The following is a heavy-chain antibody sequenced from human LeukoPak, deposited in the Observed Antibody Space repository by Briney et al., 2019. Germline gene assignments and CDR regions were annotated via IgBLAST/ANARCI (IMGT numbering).Heavy chain of an antibody. Sequence: SVKVSCKSSGGTFSTYPIAWVRQAPGQGLGWMGRIIPILGMANYAQKFQGRVTFTAEESTSTAYMDLSSLTSEDTAVYYCARELESSTGEIDYWGQGTLVTVSS. CDR1: GGTFSTYP. J-gene: IGHJ4*02. CDR3: ARELESSTGEIDY. CDR2: IIPILGMA. V-gene: IGHV1-69*04. D-gene: IGHD7-27*01.